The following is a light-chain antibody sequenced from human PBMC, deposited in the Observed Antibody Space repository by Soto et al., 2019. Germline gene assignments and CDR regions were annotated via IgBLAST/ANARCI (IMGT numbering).Light chain of an antibody. CDR3: QQRSNWPLLT. J-gene: IGKJ4*01. Sequence: EIVLTQSPATLSLSPGERATLSCRASQSVSNYLAWYQQKPGQAPRLLIYDASNRATGIPARFSGSGSGTDFTLTISSLEPEDFAVYYCQQRSNWPLLTFGGGTKVET. V-gene: IGKV3-11*01. CDR1: QSVSNY. CDR2: DAS.